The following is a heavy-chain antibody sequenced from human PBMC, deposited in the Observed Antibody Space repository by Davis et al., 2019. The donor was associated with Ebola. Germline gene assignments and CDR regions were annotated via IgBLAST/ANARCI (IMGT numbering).Heavy chain of an antibody. CDR3: ARNEFSSSWDYYGMDV. D-gene: IGHD6-6*01. J-gene: IGHJ6*02. V-gene: IGHV3-23*01. Sequence: PGGSLRLSCAASGFTFSSYAMSWVRQAPGKGLEWVSAISGSGGSTYYADSVKGRFTISRDNSKNTLYLQMNSLRAEDTAVYYCARNEFSSSWDYYGMDVWGQGTTVTVSS. CDR1: GFTFSSYA. CDR2: ISGSGGST.